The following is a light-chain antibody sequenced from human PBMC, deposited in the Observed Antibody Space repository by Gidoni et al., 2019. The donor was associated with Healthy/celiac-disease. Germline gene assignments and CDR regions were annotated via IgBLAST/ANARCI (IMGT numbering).Light chain of an antibody. CDR3: QQYNSYSPE. CDR1: QSISSW. J-gene: IGKJ1*01. CDR2: KAS. V-gene: IGKV1-5*03. Sequence: DIQMTQSPSTLSASVGDRVTITCRASQSISSWLDWYQHKPGKAPKLLIYKASSLESGVPSRFSGSGSGTEFTLTISSLQPDDFATYYCQQYNSYSPEFGQGTKVEIK.